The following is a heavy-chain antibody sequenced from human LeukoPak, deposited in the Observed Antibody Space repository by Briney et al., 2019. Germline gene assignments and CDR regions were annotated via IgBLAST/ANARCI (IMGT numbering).Heavy chain of an antibody. J-gene: IGHJ4*02. CDR3: ARAARTGRLGYYFDY. D-gene: IGHD3/OR15-3a*01. CDR2: ISSSSSYI. V-gene: IGHV3-21*01. CDR1: GFTSSSYS. Sequence: GGSLRLSCAASGFTSSSYSMNWVRQAPGKGLEWVSSISSSSSYIYYADSVKGRFTISRDNAKNSLYLQMNSLRAEDTAVYYCARAARTGRLGYYFDYWGQGTLVTVSS.